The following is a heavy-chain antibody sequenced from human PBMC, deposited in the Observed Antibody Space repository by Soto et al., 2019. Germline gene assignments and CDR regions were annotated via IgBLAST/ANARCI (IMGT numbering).Heavy chain of an antibody. D-gene: IGHD1-1*01. CDR3: VRDGTKTLRDWFDP. CDR1: GASLSDNY. Sequence: SETLSLTCAVYGASLSDNYCNWLRQPPGKGLEWIGEINHSGNTNYNPSLRSRVTISIDTSKKQFSLRLRSVTAADTAVYYCVRDGTKTLRDWFDPWGQGISVTVSS. J-gene: IGHJ5*02. V-gene: IGHV4-34*01. CDR2: INHSGNT.